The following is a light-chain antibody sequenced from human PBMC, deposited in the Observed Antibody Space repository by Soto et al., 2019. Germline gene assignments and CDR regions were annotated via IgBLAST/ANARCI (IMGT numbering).Light chain of an antibody. CDR3: QQSYSTLKT. J-gene: IGKJ1*01. CDR2: AAS. Sequence: DIQMTQSPSSLSASVGARAPITCRASQSISSYLNWYQQKPGKAPKLLIYAASSLQSGVPSRFSGSGSGTDFTLTISSLQPEDFATYYCQQSYSTLKTFGQGTKVDIK. V-gene: IGKV1-39*01. CDR1: QSISSY.